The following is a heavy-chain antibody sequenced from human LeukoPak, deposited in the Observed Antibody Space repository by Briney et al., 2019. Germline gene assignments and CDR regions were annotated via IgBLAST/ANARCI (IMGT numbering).Heavy chain of an antibody. J-gene: IGHJ4*02. D-gene: IGHD1-26*01. CDR1: GFTSAAYG. Sequence: GRSLRLSCAASGFTSAAYGMSCVRQAPRKGLEWVSGINWNGGSTGYADFVKGRFTISRDNAKNSLYLQMNSLRAEDTALYYCARSRRWELLAGGDYWGQGTLVTVSS. CDR3: ARSRRWELLAGGDY. CDR2: INWNGGST. V-gene: IGHV3-20*04.